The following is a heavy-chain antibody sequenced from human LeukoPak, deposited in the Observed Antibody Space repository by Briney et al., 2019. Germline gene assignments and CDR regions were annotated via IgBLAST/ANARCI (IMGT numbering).Heavy chain of an antibody. CDR1: GVTFSDYY. Sequence: GGSLRLSCAASGVTFSDYYMSWVRQAPGEGLGWGSYISSRTGDTNYVDSVKGRFTISRDNARNSLYLQMTSLRAEDTAVYYCARDRDDGSYGSHDYWGQGTLVTVSS. CDR2: ISSRTGDT. D-gene: IGHD1-26*01. J-gene: IGHJ4*02. V-gene: IGHV3-11*06. CDR3: ARDRDDGSYGSHDY.